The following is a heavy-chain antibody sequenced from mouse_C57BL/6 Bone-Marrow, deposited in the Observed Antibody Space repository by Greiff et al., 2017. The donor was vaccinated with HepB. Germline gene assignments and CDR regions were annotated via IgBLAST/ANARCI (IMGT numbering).Heavy chain of an antibody. CDR1: GYTFTSYW. CDR3: ARRTTVGYFDV. Sequence: QVQLQQPGAELVRPGSSVKLSCKASGYTFTSYWMHWVKQRPIQGLEWIGNIDPSDSETHYNQKFKDKATLTVDKSSSTAYMQLNSLTSEDSAVFFCARRTTVGYFDVWGTGTTVTVSS. V-gene: IGHV1-52*01. CDR2: IDPSDSET. J-gene: IGHJ1*03. D-gene: IGHD1-1*01.